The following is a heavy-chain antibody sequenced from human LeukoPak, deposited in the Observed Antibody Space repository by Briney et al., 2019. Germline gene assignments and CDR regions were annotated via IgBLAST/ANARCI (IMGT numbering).Heavy chain of an antibody. V-gene: IGHV3-23*01. Sequence: PGGSLRLSCAASGFTFSSYAMSWVRQAPGKGLEWVSAISGSGGSTYYADSVKGRFTISRDNSKNTLYLQMNSLRAEDTAVYHCAKDLRFYDFWSGSVYWGQGTLVTVSS. CDR3: AKDLRFYDFWSGSVY. J-gene: IGHJ4*02. CDR2: ISGSGGST. CDR1: GFTFSSYA. D-gene: IGHD3-3*01.